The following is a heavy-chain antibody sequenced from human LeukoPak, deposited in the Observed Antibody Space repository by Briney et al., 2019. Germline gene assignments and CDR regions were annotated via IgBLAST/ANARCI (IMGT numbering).Heavy chain of an antibody. CDR1: GFTFSSYE. Sequence: GGSLRLSCAASGFTFSSYEMNWVRQAPGKGLEWVSYISSSGSTIYYADSVKVRFTISRDNAKNSLYLQMNSLRAEDTAVYYCARDLGYCSGGSCFYWFDPWGQGTLVTVSS. CDR3: ARDLGYCSGGSCFYWFDP. V-gene: IGHV3-48*03. D-gene: IGHD2-15*01. J-gene: IGHJ5*02. CDR2: ISSSGSTI.